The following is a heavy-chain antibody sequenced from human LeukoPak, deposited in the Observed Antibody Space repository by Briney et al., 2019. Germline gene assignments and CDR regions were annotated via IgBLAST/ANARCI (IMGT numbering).Heavy chain of an antibody. CDR1: GYSFTSYW. V-gene: IGHV5-51*01. CDR2: IYPGDSDT. CDR3: ASRYCSSTSCSPAYMDV. J-gene: IGHJ6*03. D-gene: IGHD2-2*01. Sequence: GESLKISRKGSGYSFTSYWIGWVRQMPGKGLEWMGIIYPGDSDTRYSPSFQGQVTISADKSISTAYLQWSSLKASDTAMYYCASRYCSSTSCSPAYMDVWGKGTTVTVSS.